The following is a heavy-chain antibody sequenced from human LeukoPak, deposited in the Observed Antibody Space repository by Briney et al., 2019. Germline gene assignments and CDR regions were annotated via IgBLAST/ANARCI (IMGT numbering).Heavy chain of an antibody. J-gene: IGHJ4*02. CDR2: IWYDGSK. CDR3: ARGLEIGSSSYYFDY. CDR1: GXTFSTYG. D-gene: IGHD3-3*01. V-gene: IGHV3-33*01. Sequence: PGRSLRLSCAASGXTFSTYGMHWVRQAPGKGLEWVAVIWYDGSKYYADSVRGRFTISRDNFKNTLYLQMNSLRAEDTAVYYRARGLEIGSSSYYFDYWGQGTLVTVSS.